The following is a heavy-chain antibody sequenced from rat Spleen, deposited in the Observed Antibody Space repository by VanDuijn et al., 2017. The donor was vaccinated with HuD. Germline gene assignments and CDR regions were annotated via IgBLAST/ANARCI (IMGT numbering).Heavy chain of an antibody. Sequence: QVQLKESGPGLVQPSETLSLTCTVSGFSLISDSVSWVRQSSGKGPEWMGRMWYDGDTAYNSALKSRLTFSRDTSKSQVFLKINSLQTEDIATYYCTREEDNSYYFDYWGQGVMVTVSS. CDR1: GFSLISDS. CDR3: TREEDNSYYFDY. J-gene: IGHJ2*01. D-gene: IGHD1-10*01. CDR2: MWYDGDT. V-gene: IGHV2-34*01.